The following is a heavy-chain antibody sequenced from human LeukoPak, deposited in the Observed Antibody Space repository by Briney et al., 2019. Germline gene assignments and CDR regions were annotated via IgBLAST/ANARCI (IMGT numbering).Heavy chain of an antibody. CDR2: ISSSSSYI. D-gene: IGHD3-10*01. CDR1: GFTFSSYS. J-gene: IGHJ5*02. CDR3: ARAQWFGELYLNWFDP. V-gene: IGHV3-21*01. Sequence: GGSLRLSCAASGFTFSSYSMNWVRQAPGKGLEWVSSISSSSSYIYYADSVKGRFTISRDNAKNSLYLQMNSLRAEDTAVYYCARAQWFGELYLNWFDPWGQGTLVTVSS.